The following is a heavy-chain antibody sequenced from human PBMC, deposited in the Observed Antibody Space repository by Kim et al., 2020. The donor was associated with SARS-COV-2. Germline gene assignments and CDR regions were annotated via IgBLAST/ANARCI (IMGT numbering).Heavy chain of an antibody. Sequence: GGSLRLSCAASGFTFSSYWMHWVRQAPGKGLVWVSRNHSDGSSTSYADYVKGRFIISRDNAKNTLYLQMNSLRAEDTGVYYCARVPAGSSVAGNYGMDVWGQGTTVTVSS. CDR2: NHSDGSST. D-gene: IGHD6-19*01. V-gene: IGHV3-74*01. J-gene: IGHJ6*02. CDR3: ARVPAGSSVAGNYGMDV. CDR1: GFTFSSYW.